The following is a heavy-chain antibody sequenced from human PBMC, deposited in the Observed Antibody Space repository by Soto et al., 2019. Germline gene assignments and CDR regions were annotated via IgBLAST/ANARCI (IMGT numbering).Heavy chain of an antibody. J-gene: IGHJ4*02. V-gene: IGHV3-53*01. D-gene: IGHD6-19*01. Sequence: GGSLRLSCAASGFTVSSNYMSWVRQAPGKGLEWVSVIYSGGSTYYADSVKGRFTISRDNSKNTLYLQMNSLRAEDTAVYYCARGKLLSSGWSSFGYWGQGTLVTVSS. CDR1: GFTVSSNY. CDR2: IYSGGST. CDR3: ARGKLLSSGWSSFGY.